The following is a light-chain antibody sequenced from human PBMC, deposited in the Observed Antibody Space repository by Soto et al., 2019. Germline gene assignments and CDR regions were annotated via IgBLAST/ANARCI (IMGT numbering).Light chain of an antibody. V-gene: IGKV3-15*01. J-gene: IGKJ4*01. Sequence: EIVMTQSPATLSVSPGERATLSCRASQSVSNNLAWYQQKPGQSPRLLIYGASTRATGSPARFSGRGAKTEFTLTISSLQSEDFAFYSCHQYNHWPWLTCGGGTKGDIK. CDR3: HQYNHWPWLT. CDR2: GAS. CDR1: QSVSNN.